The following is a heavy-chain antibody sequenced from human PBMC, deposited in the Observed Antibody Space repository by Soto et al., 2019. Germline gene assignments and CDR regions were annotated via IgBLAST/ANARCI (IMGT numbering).Heavy chain of an antibody. D-gene: IGHD2-2*01. CDR2: ISSSSSYI. V-gene: IGHV3-21*01. CDR3: ARDDIVVVPAAMLVGYYYGMDV. Sequence: EVQLVESGGGLVKPGGSLRLSCAASGFTFSSYSMNWVRQAPGKGLEWVSSISSSSSYIYYADSVKGRFTISRDNAKNPLYLQMNSLRAEDTAVYYCARDDIVVVPAAMLVGYYYGMDVWGQGTTVTVSS. J-gene: IGHJ6*02. CDR1: GFTFSSYS.